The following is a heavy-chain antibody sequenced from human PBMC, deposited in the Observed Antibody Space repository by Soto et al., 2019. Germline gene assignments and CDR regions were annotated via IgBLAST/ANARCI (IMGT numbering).Heavy chain of an antibody. J-gene: IGHJ5*02. V-gene: IGHV4-39*01. CDR3: ARRGVVGWFDP. CDR1: GGSISSSSYY. Sequence: QLQLQESGPGLVKPSETLSLTCTVSGGSISSSSYYWGWIRQPPGKGLEWIGSIYYSGSTYYNPSLKSRVTISVDTSKNQFSLKLSSVTAADTAVYYCARRGVVGWFDPWGQGTLVTVSS. D-gene: IGHD1-26*01. CDR2: IYYSGST.